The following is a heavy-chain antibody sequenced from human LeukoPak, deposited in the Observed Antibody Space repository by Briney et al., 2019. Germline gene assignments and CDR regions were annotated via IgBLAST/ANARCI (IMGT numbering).Heavy chain of an antibody. CDR2: IWYDGSNK. D-gene: IGHD3-22*01. CDR3: AKDISGGSGYSQSLQY. Sequence: LAGGSLRLSCAASAASGFTFSSYAMHWVRQAPGKGLEWVAVIWYDGSNKSYGDSVKGRFTISRDNSKNTVYLQMNSLRAEDTAVYYCAKDISGGSGYSQSLQYWGQGTLVNISS. CDR1: GFTFSSYA. J-gene: IGHJ1*01. V-gene: IGHV3-33*06.